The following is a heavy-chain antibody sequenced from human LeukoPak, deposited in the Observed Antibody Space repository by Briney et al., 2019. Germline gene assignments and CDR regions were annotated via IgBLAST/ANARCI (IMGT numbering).Heavy chain of an antibody. D-gene: IGHD6-6*01. CDR2: IIPIFGTA. CDR3: ARGGLEYSSPWRY. CDR1: GGTFSSYA. J-gene: IGHJ4*02. V-gene: IGHV1-69*05. Sequence: SVKVSCKASGGTFSSYAICWVRQAPGQGLEWMGGIIPIFGTANYAQKFQGRVTITTDESTSTAYMELSSLRSEDTAVYYCARGGLEYSSPWRYWGQGTLVTVSS.